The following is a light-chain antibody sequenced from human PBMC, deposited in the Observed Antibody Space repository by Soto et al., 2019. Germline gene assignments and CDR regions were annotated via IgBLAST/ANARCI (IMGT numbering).Light chain of an antibody. Sequence: QSALTQPASVSGSPGQSITISCTGTSVDVGGYNYVSWYQHHPGKAPKLMIFEVSNRPSGVSNSFSGSKSGNTASLTISGLQAEDEADYYCISYTNSSTWVFGGGTKLTVL. CDR1: SVDVGGYNY. CDR2: EVS. V-gene: IGLV2-14*01. J-gene: IGLJ3*02. CDR3: ISYTNSSTWV.